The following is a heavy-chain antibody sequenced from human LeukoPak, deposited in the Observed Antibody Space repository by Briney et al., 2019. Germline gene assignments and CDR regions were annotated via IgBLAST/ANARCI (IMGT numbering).Heavy chain of an antibody. CDR2: INSRGST. CDR3: ARGFSTISCYDY. D-gene: IGHD2/OR15-2a*01. CDR1: GGSITSGNYY. J-gene: IGHJ4*02. Sequence: PSQTLSLTCTVSGGSITSGNYYWSWIRQPAGKGLEWIARINSRGSTNYDPSLKSRVSISVDTSKNYFSLELSSVTAADTAVYYCARGFSTISCYDYWGQGALVTVSS. V-gene: IGHV4-61*02.